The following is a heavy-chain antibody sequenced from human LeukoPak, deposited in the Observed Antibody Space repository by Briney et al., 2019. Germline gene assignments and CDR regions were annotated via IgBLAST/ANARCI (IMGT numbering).Heavy chain of an antibody. CDR2: MFYSGSS. D-gene: IGHD6-19*01. CDR1: GGSISSYY. V-gene: IGHV4-59*01. J-gene: IGHJ4*02. CDR3: ARFIRNSSGWIDY. Sequence: PSETLSLTCTVSGGSISSYYWTWIRQPPGKGLEWIGYMFYSGSSNYNPSLRSRVTISVDTSKNQISLKLSSVTAADTAVYYCARFIRNSSGWIDYWGQGTLVTVSS.